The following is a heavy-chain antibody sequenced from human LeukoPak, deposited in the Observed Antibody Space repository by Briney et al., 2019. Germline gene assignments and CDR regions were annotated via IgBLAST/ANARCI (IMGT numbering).Heavy chain of an antibody. V-gene: IGHV3-23*01. J-gene: IGHJ4*02. CDR3: AKDREVVAATFDFDY. CDR2: ISGSGGST. Sequence: PGGSLRLSCAASGFTFSSYAMSWVRQAPGKGLDWVPAISGSGGSTYYADSVKGRFTISRDNSKNTLYLQMNSLRAEDTAVYYCAKDREVVAATFDFDYWGQGTLVTVSS. CDR1: GFTFSSYA. D-gene: IGHD2-15*01.